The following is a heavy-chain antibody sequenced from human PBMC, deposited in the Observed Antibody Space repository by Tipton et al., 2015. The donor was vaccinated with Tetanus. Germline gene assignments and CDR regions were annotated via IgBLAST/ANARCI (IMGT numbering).Heavy chain of an antibody. J-gene: IGHJ4*02. CDR3: ASGSALDY. V-gene: IGHV3-21*01. CDR2: ISSTSSYI. Sequence: SLRLSCGVSGFIFSSYTMNWVRQAPGKGLEWVSSISSTSSYIYYADSLKGRFTISRDNAKSSLYLQMNSLRAEDTAVYFCASGSALDYWGPGTLVTVSS. CDR1: GFIFSSYT. D-gene: IGHD6-25*01.